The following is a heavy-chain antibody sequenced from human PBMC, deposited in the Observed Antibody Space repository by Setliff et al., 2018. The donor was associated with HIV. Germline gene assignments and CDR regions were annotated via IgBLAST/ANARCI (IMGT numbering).Heavy chain of an antibody. Sequence: GASVKVSCKASGGIFSNYAFNWVRQAPGQGLDWMGDIVPTFGKPNYAEKFQGRVTLTANKSTGTVYMDLTRLRVDDTAIYYCARGTWMQARWWFDSWGQGTQVTVSS. V-gene: IGHV1-69*06. J-gene: IGHJ5*01. D-gene: IGHD5-18*01. CDR2: IVPTFGKP. CDR3: ARGTWMQARWWFDS. CDR1: GGIFSNYA.